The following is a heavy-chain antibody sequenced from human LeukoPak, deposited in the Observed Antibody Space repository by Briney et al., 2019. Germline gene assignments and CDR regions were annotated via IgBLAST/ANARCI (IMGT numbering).Heavy chain of an antibody. D-gene: IGHD2-21*01. J-gene: IGHJ2*01. V-gene: IGHV1-46*03. CDR2: INPSGSSA. Sequence: ASVKVSCKASGYTFTTYYMHWVRQAPGQGLEWMGIINPSGSSATYAQKFQGRVTMTRDTSTSTVYMELSSLTSEDTAVYSCARCRGDCMGWYFDLWGRGTLVTV. CDR3: ARCRGDCMGWYFDL. CDR1: GYTFTTYY.